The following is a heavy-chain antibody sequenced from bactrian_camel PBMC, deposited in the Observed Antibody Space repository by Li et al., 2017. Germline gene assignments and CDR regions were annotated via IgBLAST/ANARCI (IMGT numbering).Heavy chain of an antibody. Sequence: HVQLVESGGDSVQAGVSLRLSCSISYRYPDEHYCLGWYRQAPGKGLEWVSSIYSGDSNTYYADSVKGRFTISRDNAKNTVYLQMNSLSPEDTAMYYCAAELSCTFPPSRSQEDYDNWGQGTQVTVS. V-gene: IGHV3-2*01. CDR3: AAELSCTFPPSRSQEDYDN. CDR2: IYSGDSNT. J-gene: IGHJ4*01. CDR1: YRYPDEHYC. D-gene: IGHD7*01.